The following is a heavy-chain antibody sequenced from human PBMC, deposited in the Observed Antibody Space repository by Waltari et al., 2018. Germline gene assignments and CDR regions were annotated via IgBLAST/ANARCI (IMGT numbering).Heavy chain of an antibody. J-gene: IGHJ4*02. CDR1: VVSISSSSYN. D-gene: IGHD6-13*01. CDR2: IDYGGST. V-gene: IGHV4-39*07. CDR3: ASYSSSWSIELDY. Sequence: QLQLQVSPPALVNPSRTPSVTGTISVVSISSSSYNCDCIRQPPGKGQEWIGSIDYGGSTYYIPFLTSRVTISVDTSKHLFSLKRSSVTAADTAVYYCASYSSSWSIELDYWGQGTLVTVSS.